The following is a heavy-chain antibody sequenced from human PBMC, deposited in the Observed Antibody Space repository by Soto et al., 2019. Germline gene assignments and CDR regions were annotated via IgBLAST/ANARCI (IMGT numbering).Heavy chain of an antibody. J-gene: IGHJ4*02. CDR3: AKDVGFQQHLFVFDL. CDR2: IIPIFRSS. V-gene: IGHV1-69*13. D-gene: IGHD3-10*02. Sequence: SVRVSCKASGGTFTDYAFSWVRQAPGQGLEWMGGIIPIFRSSNFAQKFQGRLTIFADASAGTAYMELSSLRSDDTAIYYCAKDVGFQQHLFVFDLWGQGTLVTVSS. CDR1: GGTFTDYA.